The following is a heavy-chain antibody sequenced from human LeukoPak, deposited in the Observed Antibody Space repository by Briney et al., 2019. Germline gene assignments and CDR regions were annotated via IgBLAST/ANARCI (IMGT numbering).Heavy chain of an antibody. CDR3: TRPIAVAGSSFDY. Sequence: GGSLRLYCAASGFTVSSNYMTWVRQAPGKGLEWVSVIYSGGGTYYADSVKGRFTISRDNFENTLYLQMNSLKTEDTAVYYCTRPIAVAGSSFDYWGQGTLVTVSS. J-gene: IGHJ4*02. V-gene: IGHV3-53*01. CDR2: IYSGGGT. CDR1: GFTVSSNY. D-gene: IGHD6-19*01.